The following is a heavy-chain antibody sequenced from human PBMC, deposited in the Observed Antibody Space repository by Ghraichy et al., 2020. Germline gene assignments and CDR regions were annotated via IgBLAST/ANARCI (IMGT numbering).Heavy chain of an antibody. V-gene: IGHV5-51*01. CDR1: GYSFTSYW. D-gene: IGHD5-18*01. J-gene: IGHJ6*02. CDR2: IYPGDSDT. CDR3: ASSDRIQLWPTGSGSYYYGMDV. Sequence: GESLNISCKGSGYSFTSYWIGWVRQMPGKGLEWMGIIYPGDSDTRYSPSFQGQVTISADKSISTAYLQWSSLKASDPAMYYFASSDRIQLWPTGSGSYYYGMDVWGQGTTVTVSS.